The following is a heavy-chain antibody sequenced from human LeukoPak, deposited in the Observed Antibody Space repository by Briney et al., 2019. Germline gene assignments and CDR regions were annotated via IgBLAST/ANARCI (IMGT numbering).Heavy chain of an antibody. CDR2: IYSGGSS. V-gene: IGHV3-53*01. D-gene: IGHD1-26*01. Sequence: GGSLRLSCAASGFTVSSNYVSWVRQAPGKGLEWVSVIYSGGSSYYADSVKGRFTLSRDNSKNTLYLQMNSLRAEDTAVYYCARGGRSSGGYLYNFDYWGQGTLVTVSS. CDR3: ARGGRSSGGYLYNFDY. J-gene: IGHJ4*02. CDR1: GFTVSSNY.